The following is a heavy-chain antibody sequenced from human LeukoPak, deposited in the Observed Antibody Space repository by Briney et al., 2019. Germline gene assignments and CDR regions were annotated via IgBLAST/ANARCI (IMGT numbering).Heavy chain of an antibody. J-gene: IGHJ6*02. CDR1: GVSISSYY. D-gene: IGHD1-26*01. Sequence: SETLSLTCTVSGVSISSYYWSWIRQPPGKGLEWIGYIYYSGSTNYNPSLKSRVTISVDTSKNQFSLELSSVTAADTAVYYCARATGATGSYYYGMDVWGQGTTVTVSS. CDR2: IYYSGST. CDR3: ARATGATGSYYYGMDV. V-gene: IGHV4-59*01.